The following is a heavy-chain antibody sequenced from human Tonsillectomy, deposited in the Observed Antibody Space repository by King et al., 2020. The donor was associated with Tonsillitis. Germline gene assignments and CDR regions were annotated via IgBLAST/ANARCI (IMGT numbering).Heavy chain of an antibody. Sequence: VQLVESGGGVVQPGRSLRLSCAASGFTFSSYGMHWVRQAPGKGLEWVAVISYDGSNKYYADSVKGRFTISRDNSKNTLYLQMNSLRAEDTAVYYCAKEVPPLWFGELSGYFQHWGQGTLVTVSS. J-gene: IGHJ1*01. CDR1: GFTFSSYG. D-gene: IGHD3-10*01. V-gene: IGHV3-30*18. CDR3: AKEVPPLWFGELSGYFQH. CDR2: ISYDGSNK.